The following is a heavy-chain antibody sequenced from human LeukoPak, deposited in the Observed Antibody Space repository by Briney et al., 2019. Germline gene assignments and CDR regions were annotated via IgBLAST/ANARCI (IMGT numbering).Heavy chain of an antibody. Sequence: SETLSLTCPVSGGSISSYYWSWIRQPPGKGLEWIGYIYYSGSTNYNPSLKSRVTISVDTSKNQFSLKLSSVTAADTAVYYCARCGSALDYYYYGMDVWGQGTTVTVSS. V-gene: IGHV4-59*08. CDR2: IYYSGST. D-gene: IGHD1-26*01. J-gene: IGHJ6*02. CDR1: GGSISSYY. CDR3: ARCGSALDYYYYGMDV.